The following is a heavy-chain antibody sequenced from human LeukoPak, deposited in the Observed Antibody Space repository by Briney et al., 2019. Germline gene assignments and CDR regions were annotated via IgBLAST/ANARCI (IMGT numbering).Heavy chain of an antibody. CDR2: TKQDGSEK. V-gene: IGHV3-7*01. CDR3: VGWGISGITNH. D-gene: IGHD1-7*01. J-gene: IGHJ4*02. CDR1: ELTSSTSW. Sequence: GGSLRLSCAASELTSSTSWMSWVRQAPGKGLEWVAQTKQDGSEKYYVDSVKGRFTTSRDKNSLFLLMNSVRAGDTAVYYCVGWGISGITNHWGQGTLVTVSS.